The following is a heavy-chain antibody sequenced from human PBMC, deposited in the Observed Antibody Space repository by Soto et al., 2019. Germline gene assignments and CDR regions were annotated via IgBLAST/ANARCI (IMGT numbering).Heavy chain of an antibody. CDR1: GYTFTSYG. J-gene: IGHJ5*02. CDR2: ISPYNGNT. D-gene: IGHD3-10*01. V-gene: IGHV1-18*04. CDR3: ARVALVRAVIIDWFDP. Sequence: VASVKVSCKASGYTFTSYGISWVRQAPGQGLEWMGWISPYNGNTNYAQKFQGRVTMTTDTSTSTAYMELRSLRSDDTAVYYCARVALVRAVIIDWFDPWGQGNLVTVSS.